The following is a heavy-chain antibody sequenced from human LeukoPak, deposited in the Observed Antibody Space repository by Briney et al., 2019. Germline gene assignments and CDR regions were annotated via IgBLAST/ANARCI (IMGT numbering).Heavy chain of an antibody. D-gene: IGHD3-10*01. CDR2: ISYDGSNK. V-gene: IGHV3-30*18. Sequence: PGGSPRLSCAASGFTFSSYSMNWVRQAPGKGLEWVAVISYDGSNKYYADSVKGRFTISRDNSKNTLYLQMNSLRAGDTAVYYCAKADRLWFGEALFDYWGQGTLVTVSS. J-gene: IGHJ4*02. CDR1: GFTFSSYS. CDR3: AKADRLWFGEALFDY.